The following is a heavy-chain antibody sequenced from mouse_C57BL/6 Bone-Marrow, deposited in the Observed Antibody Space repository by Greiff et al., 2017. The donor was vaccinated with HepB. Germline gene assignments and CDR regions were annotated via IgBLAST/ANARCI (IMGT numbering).Heavy chain of an antibody. CDR3: ARHEGRPDSSGYVLYFDY. CDR1: GYTFTEYT. V-gene: IGHV1-62-2*01. J-gene: IGHJ2*01. CDR2: FYPGSGSI. Sequence: QVQLQQSGAELVKPGASVKLSCKASGYTFTEYTIHWVKRRSGQGLEWIGWFYPGSGSIKYNEKFKDKATLTADKSSSTVYMELSRLTSEDSAVYFCARHEGRPDSSGYVLYFDYWGQGTTLTVSS. D-gene: IGHD3-2*02.